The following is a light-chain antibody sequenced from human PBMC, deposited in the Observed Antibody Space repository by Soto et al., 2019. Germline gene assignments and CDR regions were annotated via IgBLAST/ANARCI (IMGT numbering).Light chain of an antibody. CDR1: QSVSSY. J-gene: IGKJ1*01. CDR2: DAS. CDR3: QQRSSWLWT. Sequence: EIVLTQPPATLSLSPGERATLSCRASQSVSSYLAWYQQKPGQAPRLLIYDASNRATGIPARFSGSGSGTDFTLTISSLEPEDFAVYYCQQRSSWLWTFGQGTKVDIK. V-gene: IGKV3-11*01.